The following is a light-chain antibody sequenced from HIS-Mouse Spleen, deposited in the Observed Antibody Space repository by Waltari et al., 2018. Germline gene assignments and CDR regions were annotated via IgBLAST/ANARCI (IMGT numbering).Light chain of an antibody. Sequence: DVVMTQSPLSLPVTLGQPASISCRSSQSLVHSDGNTYLNWFQQRPGQSPRRLMYKVSNRDSGVPDRFSGSGSGTDFTLKISRVDAEDVGVYYCMQGTHWPFTFGPGTKVDIK. V-gene: IGKV2-30*02. CDR1: QSLVHSDGNTY. J-gene: IGKJ3*01. CDR2: KVS. CDR3: MQGTHWPFT.